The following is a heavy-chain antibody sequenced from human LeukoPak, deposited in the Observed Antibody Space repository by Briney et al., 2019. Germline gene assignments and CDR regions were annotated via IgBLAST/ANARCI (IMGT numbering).Heavy chain of an antibody. CDR1: GFTFSSYS. V-gene: IGHV3-21*01. Sequence: GGSLRLSCAASGFTFSSYSMNWVRQAPGKGLEWVSSISSSSSYIYYADSVKCRFTISRDNAKNSLYLQMNSLRAEDTAVYYCARDWPTIAAAGTIPEYFQHWGQGTLVTVSS. CDR3: ARDWPTIAAAGTIPEYFQH. CDR2: ISSSSSYI. J-gene: IGHJ1*01. D-gene: IGHD6-13*01.